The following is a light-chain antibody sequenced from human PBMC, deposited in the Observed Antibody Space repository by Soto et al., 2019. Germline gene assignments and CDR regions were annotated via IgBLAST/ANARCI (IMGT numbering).Light chain of an antibody. CDR2: GNT. Sequence: QSVLTQPPSVSGAPGQRVTISCTGSSSNIGAGYDVHWYQQLPRTAPKLLIYGNTNRPSGVPDRFSGSTSGTSASLAITGLQAEDEADYYCQSYDSSIGDSVFGGGTKVTVL. CDR3: QSYDSSIGDSV. CDR1: SSNIGAGYD. V-gene: IGLV1-40*01. J-gene: IGLJ2*01.